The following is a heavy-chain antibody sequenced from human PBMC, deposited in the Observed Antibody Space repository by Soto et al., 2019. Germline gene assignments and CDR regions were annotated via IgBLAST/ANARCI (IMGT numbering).Heavy chain of an antibody. Sequence: EVQLLESGGGLVQPGGSLSLSGRASGFTFSSYAMSWVRQAPGKGLEWVSGISDSGGSSYYADSVKGRFTISRDNSKNTLYLQMNSLRAEDTAVYYCAPGGWFGYWGQGTLVTVSS. D-gene: IGHD3-10*01. V-gene: IGHV3-23*01. CDR2: ISDSGGSS. CDR3: APGGWFGY. CDR1: GFTFSSYA. J-gene: IGHJ4*02.